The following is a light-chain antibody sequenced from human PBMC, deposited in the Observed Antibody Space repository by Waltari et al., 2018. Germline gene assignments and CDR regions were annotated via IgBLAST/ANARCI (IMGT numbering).Light chain of an antibody. Sequence: DVVRTQSPLSLPVTLGQPATISCRSSQSLVHSDGKTYLNWFQQRQGQSPRRLIYKVFNRDSGVPDRSSGSGSGTEFTLTIIRVEAEDVGTYYCMQATQWPLTFGQGTKVEIK. CDR2: KVF. J-gene: IGKJ1*01. CDR3: MQATQWPLT. CDR1: QSLVHSDGKTY. V-gene: IGKV2-30*02.